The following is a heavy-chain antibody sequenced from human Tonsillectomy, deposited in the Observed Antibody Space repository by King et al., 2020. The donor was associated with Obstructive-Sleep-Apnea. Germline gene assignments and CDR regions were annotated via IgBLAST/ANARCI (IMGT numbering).Heavy chain of an antibody. Sequence: VPLQESGPGLVKPSETLSLTCTVSGDSISTFYWNWIRQPPGKGLEWIGYIYYSGTTNYNPSLNSRITISVDTSKNQFSLKLSSVTAADTAVYYCARALGWRDAFDIWGRGTKVTVSS. D-gene: IGHD6-19*01. CDR1: GDSISTFY. J-gene: IGHJ3*02. V-gene: IGHV4-59*08. CDR3: ARALGWRDAFDI. CDR2: IYYSGTT.